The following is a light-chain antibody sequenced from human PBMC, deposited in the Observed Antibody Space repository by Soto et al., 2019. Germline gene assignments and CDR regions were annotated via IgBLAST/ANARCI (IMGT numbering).Light chain of an antibody. J-gene: IGKJ2*01. Sequence: AIRMTQSPSSFSASTGDRVTFTCRASQGISSYLAWYQQKPGKAPKLLIYATSTLQSGVPSRFGGSGAGTDFTLSISCLQSEDLATYYCQQYYSYPPTFGQGTKLEIK. CDR3: QQYYSYPPT. CDR2: ATS. CDR1: QGISSY. V-gene: IGKV1-8*01.